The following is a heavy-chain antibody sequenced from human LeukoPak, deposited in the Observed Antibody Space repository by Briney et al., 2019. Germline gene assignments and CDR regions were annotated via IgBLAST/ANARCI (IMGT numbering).Heavy chain of an antibody. CDR1: GFTFSSYS. CDR3: RDGAPAGTFAVDY. Sequence: PGGSLRLSCAASGFTFSSYSMNWVRQAPGKGLEWVSSISSSSSYIYYADSVKGRFTISRDNVKNTLYLQMNTLRAEDTAVYCVRDGAPAGTFAVDYWGQGTLVTVSS. D-gene: IGHD6-13*01. CDR2: ISSSSSYI. J-gene: IGHJ4*02. V-gene: IGHV3-21*01.